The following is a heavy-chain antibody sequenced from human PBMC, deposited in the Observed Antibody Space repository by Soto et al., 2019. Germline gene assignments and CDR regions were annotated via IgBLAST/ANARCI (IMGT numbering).Heavy chain of an antibody. D-gene: IGHD3-3*01. CDR2: ISGSGGST. CDR1: GFTISTYA. V-gene: IGHV3-23*01. Sequence: EVQLLESGGGLVQSGGSLRLSCEASGFTISTYAMSWVRQAPGKGMEWVSAISGSGGSTYYADSVKGRFTISRDNSKNTLYLQMNSLRAEDTAVYYCTKDVQSRITSFGVIITPFDYWGQGTLVTVSS. CDR3: TKDVQSRITSFGVIITPFDY. J-gene: IGHJ4*02.